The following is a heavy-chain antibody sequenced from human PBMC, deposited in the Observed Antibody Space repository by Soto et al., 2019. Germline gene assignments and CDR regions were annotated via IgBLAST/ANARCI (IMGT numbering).Heavy chain of an antibody. CDR1: GYTFTSYD. D-gene: IGHD3-22*01. CDR2: MNPNSGNT. V-gene: IGHV1-8*01. J-gene: IGHJ4*02. CDR3: ARALALGSGYPTDY. Sequence: ASVKVSCKASGYTFTSYDINWVRPATGQGLEWMGWMNPNSGNTGYAQKFQGRVTMTRNTSISTAYMELSSLRSEDTAVYYCARALALGSGYPTDYWGQGTLVTVSS.